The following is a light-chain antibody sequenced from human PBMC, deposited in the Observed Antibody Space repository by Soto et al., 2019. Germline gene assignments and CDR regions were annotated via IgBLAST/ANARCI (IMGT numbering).Light chain of an antibody. Sequence: EIVLTQSPLSLSVSPGEPASISCRSSQSLSHSSGYNYLDWYLLKPGQPPQLLIYLGSNRGSGVPERFSCSGSDTDFTLTISRVETEDAGIYFCMQPLQTLITFGQGTRLEIQ. V-gene: IGKV2-28*01. CDR1: QSLSHSSGYNY. J-gene: IGKJ5*01. CDR3: MQPLQTLIT. CDR2: LGS.